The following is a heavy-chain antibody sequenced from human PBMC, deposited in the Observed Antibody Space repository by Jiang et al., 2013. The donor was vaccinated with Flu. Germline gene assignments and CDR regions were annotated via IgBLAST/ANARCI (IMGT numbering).Heavy chain of an antibody. CDR2: TRYISRWLT. J-gene: IGHJ4*02. D-gene: IGHD1-1*01. V-gene: IGHV6-1*01. Sequence: QTLSLTCVISGDSISNNVVAWNWIRQSPSRGLEWLGKTRYISRWLTEYSVSMQGRITINPDTSRNQLSLQLDSATPDDTAIYYCVRDYNRAFDSWGQGTLVTVSS. CDR3: VRDYNRAFDS. CDR1: GDSISNNVVA.